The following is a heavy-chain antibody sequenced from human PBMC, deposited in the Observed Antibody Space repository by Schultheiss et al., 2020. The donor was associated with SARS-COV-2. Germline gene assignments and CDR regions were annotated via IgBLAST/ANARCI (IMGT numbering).Heavy chain of an antibody. CDR3: ARVELRFLEWLLPYYYYGMDV. V-gene: IGHV3-48*02. D-gene: IGHD3-3*01. J-gene: IGHJ6*02. CDR2: ISSSSSTI. Sequence: GESLKISCAASGFTFSSYSMNWVRQAPGKGLEWVSYISSSSSTIYYADSVKGRFTISRDNAKNSLYLQMNSLRDEDTAVYYCARVELRFLEWLLPYYYYGMDVWGQGTTVTVSS. CDR1: GFTFSSYS.